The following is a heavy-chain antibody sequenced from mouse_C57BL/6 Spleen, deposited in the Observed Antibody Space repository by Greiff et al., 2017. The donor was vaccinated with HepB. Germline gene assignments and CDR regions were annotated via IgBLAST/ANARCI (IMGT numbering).Heavy chain of an antibody. J-gene: IGHJ2*01. D-gene: IGHD4-1*01. CDR2: IRNKANGYTT. V-gene: IGHV7-3*01. CDR3: ARGVWDYFDY. Sequence: EVQRVESGGGLVQPGGSLSLSCAASGFTFTDYYMSWVRQPPGKALEWLGFIRNKANGYTTEYSASVKGRFTISRDNSQSILYLQMNALRAEDSATYYCARGVWDYFDYWGQGTTLTVSS. CDR1: GFTFTDYY.